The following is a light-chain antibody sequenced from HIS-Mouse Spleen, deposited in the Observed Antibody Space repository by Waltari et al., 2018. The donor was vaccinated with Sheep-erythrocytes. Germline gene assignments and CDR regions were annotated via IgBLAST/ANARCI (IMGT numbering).Light chain of an antibody. CDR3: SSYAGSNNWV. CDR1: SSDVGCYNY. J-gene: IGLJ3*02. V-gene: IGLV2-8*01. CDR2: EVS. Sequence: QSALTQPPSASGSPGQSVTISCTGTSSDVGCYNYVSWYQQHPGKAPKLMIYEVSKRPSGVPVRFSGSKSGNTASLTVSGLQAEDEADYYCSSYAGSNNWVFGGGTKLTVL.